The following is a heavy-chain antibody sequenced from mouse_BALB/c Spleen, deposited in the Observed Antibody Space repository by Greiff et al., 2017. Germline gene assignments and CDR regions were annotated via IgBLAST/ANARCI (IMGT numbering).Heavy chain of an antibody. D-gene: IGHD2-1*01. V-gene: IGHV1-4*02. CDR1: GYTFTSYT. CDR2: INPSSGYT. CDR3: ARGGYGNRFDY. J-gene: IGHJ4*01. Sequence: VQLQQSAAELARPGASVKMSCKASGYTFTSYTMHWVKQRPGQGLEWIGYINPSSGYTEYNQKFKDKTTLTADKSSSTAYMQLSSLTSEDSAVFYCARGGYGNRFDYWGQGTSVTVSP.